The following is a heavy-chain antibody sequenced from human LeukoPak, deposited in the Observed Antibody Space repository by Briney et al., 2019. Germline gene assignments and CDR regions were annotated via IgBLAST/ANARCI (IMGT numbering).Heavy chain of an antibody. D-gene: IGHD2-2*01. CDR3: VKLRSQLLSSYYFDY. V-gene: IGHV3-23*01. CDR2: ISGSGGGT. J-gene: IGHJ4*02. CDR1: GFTFTTYA. Sequence: GGSLRLSCAASGFTFTTYAMSWVRQAPGKGLEWVSTISGSGGGTYYADSVKGRFTISRDNSKNTLYLQMNSLRGEDTAVYYCVKLRSQLLSSYYFDYWGQGTLVTVSS.